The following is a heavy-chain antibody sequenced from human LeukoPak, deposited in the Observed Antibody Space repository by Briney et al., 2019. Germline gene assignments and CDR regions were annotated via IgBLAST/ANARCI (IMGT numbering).Heavy chain of an antibody. Sequence: SETLSLTCTVSGGSISSYYWSWIRQPPGKGLEWTGYIYYSGSTNYNPSLKSRVTISVDTSKNQFSLKLSSVTAADTAVYYCARQAGAYYDILTGYQNTPFFDYWGQGTLVTVSS. CDR3: ARQAGAYYDILTGYQNTPFFDY. J-gene: IGHJ4*02. V-gene: IGHV4-59*08. CDR2: IYYSGST. D-gene: IGHD3-9*01. CDR1: GGSISSYY.